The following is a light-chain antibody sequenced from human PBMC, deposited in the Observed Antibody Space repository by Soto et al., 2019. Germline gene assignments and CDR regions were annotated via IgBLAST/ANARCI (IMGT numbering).Light chain of an antibody. Sequence: DIQMTQSPSTLSASVGDRVTITCRASQIISSWLAWYQQKPRKAPKLLIYKASSLESGVPSRFSGSGSGTEFTLTISSLQPDDFATYYCQHYNSYPITFGQGTRLEIK. CDR3: QHYNSYPIT. CDR2: KAS. CDR1: QIISSW. V-gene: IGKV1-5*03. J-gene: IGKJ5*01.